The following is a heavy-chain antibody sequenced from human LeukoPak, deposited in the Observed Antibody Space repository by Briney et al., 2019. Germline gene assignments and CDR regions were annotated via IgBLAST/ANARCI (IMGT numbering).Heavy chain of an antibody. CDR3: AKDGVITMVRGANFDY. V-gene: IGHV3-23*01. D-gene: IGHD3-10*01. Sequence: GGSLRLSCAASGFTSSSYAMSWVRQAPGQGLEWVSAISGSGGSTYYADSVKGRFTISRDNSNNTLYLQMNSLRAEDTAVYYCAKDGVITMVRGANFDYWGQGTLVTVSS. CDR2: ISGSGGST. CDR1: GFTSSSYA. J-gene: IGHJ4*02.